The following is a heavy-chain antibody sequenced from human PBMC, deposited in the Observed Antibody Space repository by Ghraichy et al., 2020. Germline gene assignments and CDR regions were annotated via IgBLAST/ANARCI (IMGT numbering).Heavy chain of an antibody. D-gene: IGHD6-6*01. CDR2: IYNSVST. J-gene: IGHJ5*02. CDR1: GGYMSSYSDY. Sequence: SETLSLTCSVSGGYMSSYSDYWGWLRQPPGKGLEWIGSIYNSVSTHYNPSLRSRVTVSIDTSKDQFSLRLTSVTAADTAVYYCARNKTGSLSGWFDPWGQGSLVIVSA. CDR3: ARNKTGSLSGWFDP. V-gene: IGHV4-39*01.